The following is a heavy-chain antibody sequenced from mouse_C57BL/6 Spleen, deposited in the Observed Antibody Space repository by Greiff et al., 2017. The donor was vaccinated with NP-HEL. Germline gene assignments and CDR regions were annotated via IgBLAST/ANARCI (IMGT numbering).Heavy chain of an antibody. V-gene: IGHV5-6*01. D-gene: IGHD2-2*01. CDR3: ARQGYGYDGAFDY. J-gene: IGHJ2*01. CDR2: ISSGGSYT. Sequence: EVQLQESGGDLVKPGGSLKLSCAASGFTFSSYGMSWVRQTPDKRLEWVATISSGGSYTYYPDSVKGRFTISRDNAKNTLYLQMSSLKSEDTAMYYCARQGYGYDGAFDYWGQGTTLTVSS. CDR1: GFTFSSYG.